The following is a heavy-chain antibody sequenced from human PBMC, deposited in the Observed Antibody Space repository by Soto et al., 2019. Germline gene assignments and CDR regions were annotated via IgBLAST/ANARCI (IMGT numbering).Heavy chain of an antibody. V-gene: IGHV4-34*01. J-gene: IGHJ4*02. CDR1: GGSFSGYY. CDR2: INHSGST. Sequence: PSETLSPTCAVYGGSFSGYYWSWIRQPPGKGLEWIGEINHSGSTNYNPSLKSRAIMSVDTSQNQFSLKLSSLTAADTAVYFCARADDFSDRFDYWGQGALVTVSS. D-gene: IGHD4-17*01. CDR3: ARADDFSDRFDY.